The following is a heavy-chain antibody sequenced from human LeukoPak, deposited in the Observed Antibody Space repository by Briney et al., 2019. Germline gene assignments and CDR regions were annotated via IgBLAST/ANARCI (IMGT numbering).Heavy chain of an antibody. CDR1: LGSISTYY. V-gene: IGHV4-59*12. CDR2: IYYSGTT. J-gene: IGHJ4*02. D-gene: IGHD1-1*01. Sequence: PSETLSLTCTISLGSISTYYWNWIRQPPGKGLEYIGYIYYSGTTNYNPSLKSRVSMSVDTSKNQFSLKLSSVTAADTAVYYCAACLSATWAIDYWGQGTLVTVSS. CDR3: AACLSATWAIDY.